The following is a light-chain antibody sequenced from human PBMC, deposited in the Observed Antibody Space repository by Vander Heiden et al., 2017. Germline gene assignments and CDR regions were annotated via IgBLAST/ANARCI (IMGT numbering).Light chain of an antibody. CDR2: GAS. Sequence: IVLTQSPGTLPLSPGERATLSCRASQSVSSSYLAWYQQKPGQAPRLLIYGASSRATGIPDRFSGSGSGTDFTLTISRLEPEDFAVYYCQQYASITFGQGTRLEIK. CDR3: QQYASIT. CDR1: QSVSSSY. J-gene: IGKJ5*01. V-gene: IGKV3-20*01.